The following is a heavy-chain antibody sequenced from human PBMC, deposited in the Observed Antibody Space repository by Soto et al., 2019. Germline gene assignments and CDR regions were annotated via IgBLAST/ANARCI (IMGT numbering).Heavy chain of an antibody. CDR1: GFTFXSHW. CDR3: AKDQRSFWFGEYDV. V-gene: IGHV3-7*03. D-gene: IGHD3-10*01. Sequence: GGSLRLSCACSGFTFXSHWMSWVRQAPGKGLEWVANISPNGSAMSYVDSVQGRFTISRDNSKNTLYLQMNSLRAEDTAVYYCAKDQRSFWFGEYDVWSKGTTVTVSS. J-gene: IGHJ6*04. CDR2: ISPNGSAM.